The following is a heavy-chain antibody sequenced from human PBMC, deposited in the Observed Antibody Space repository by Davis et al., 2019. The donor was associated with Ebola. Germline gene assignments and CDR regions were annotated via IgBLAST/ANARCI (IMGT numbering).Heavy chain of an antibody. V-gene: IGHV3-7*01. CDR3: SRGAAVKFDY. J-gene: IGHJ4*02. Sequence: GGSLRLSCPVSGFTFSSYWMSWFRQAPGKGLEWVANIKQDGSEKHYVDLVKGRSTTSRDNTKNSLYLQMNSLRDEDTALYYCSRGAAVKFDYWGQGTLVTVSS. CDR2: IKQDGSEK. D-gene: IGHD4-17*01. CDR1: GFTFSSYW.